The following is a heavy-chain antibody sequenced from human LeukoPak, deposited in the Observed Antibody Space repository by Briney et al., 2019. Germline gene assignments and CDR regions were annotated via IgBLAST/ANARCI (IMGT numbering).Heavy chain of an antibody. Sequence: SETLSLTCTVSGGSISSYYWSWIRQPPGKGLEWIGEINHSGSTNYNPSLKSRVTISVDTSKNQFSLKLSSVTAADTAVYYCARSMVRGVTKHDYWGQGTLVTVSS. V-gene: IGHV4-34*01. D-gene: IGHD3-10*01. J-gene: IGHJ4*02. CDR2: INHSGST. CDR1: GGSISSYY. CDR3: ARSMVRGVTKHDY.